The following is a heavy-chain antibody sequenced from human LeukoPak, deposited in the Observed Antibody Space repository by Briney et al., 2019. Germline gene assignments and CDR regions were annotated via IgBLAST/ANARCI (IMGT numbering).Heavy chain of an antibody. V-gene: IGHV3-21*01. Sequence: GESLKISCAASGFTFSTYTMNWVRQAPGKGLEWVSYISSGSNYIYYADSVKGRFTISRDNAKNSLYLQMNSLRAEDTAMYYCARVSSPYYFDYWGQGTLVTVSS. CDR1: GFTFSTYT. D-gene: IGHD6-13*01. CDR2: ISSGSNYI. J-gene: IGHJ4*02. CDR3: ARVSSPYYFDY.